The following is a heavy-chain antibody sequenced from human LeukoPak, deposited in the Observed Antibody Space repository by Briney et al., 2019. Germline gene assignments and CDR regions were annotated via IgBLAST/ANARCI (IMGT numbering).Heavy chain of an antibody. CDR1: GFTLGDYL. V-gene: IGHV3-49*03. Sequence: GGSLRLSCTASGFTLGDYLMSWFRQAAGKGREWVGFISGGTTEYAASVKGRFTISRDDSTSIPYLQMNSLTTEDTAVYYCSRGSGWLSVYWGQGTLVTVSS. CDR2: ISGGTT. CDR3: SRGSGWLSVY. D-gene: IGHD6-19*01. J-gene: IGHJ4*02.